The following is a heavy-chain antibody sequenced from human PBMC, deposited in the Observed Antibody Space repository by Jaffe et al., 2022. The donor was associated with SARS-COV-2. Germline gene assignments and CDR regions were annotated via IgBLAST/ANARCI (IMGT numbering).Heavy chain of an antibody. V-gene: IGHV4-59*01. CDR3: ARTSYGDTIDY. D-gene: IGHD4-17*01. CDR2: IYYSGST. J-gene: IGHJ4*02. Sequence: QVQLQESGPGLVKPSETLSLTCTVSGGSISSYYWSWIRQPPGKGLEWIGYIYYSGSTNYNPSLKSRVTISVDTSKNQFSLKLSSVTAADTAVYYCARTSYGDTIDYWGQGTLVTVSS. CDR1: GGSISSYY.